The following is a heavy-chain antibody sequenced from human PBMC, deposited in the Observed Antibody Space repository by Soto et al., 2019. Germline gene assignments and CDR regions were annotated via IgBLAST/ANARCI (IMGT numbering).Heavy chain of an antibody. D-gene: IGHD3-9*01. CDR1: GGSISSSSYY. CDR3: ARQDYDILTGYLYYFDY. V-gene: IGHV4-39*01. J-gene: IGHJ4*02. CDR2: IYYSGST. Sequence: QLQLQESGPGLVKPSETLSLTCTVSGGSISSSSYYWGWIRQPPGKGLEWIGSIYYSGSTYYNPSPRSRVTISGDTSKIQFSLTLSSVTAADTAVYYCARQDYDILTGYLYYFDYWGQGTLVTVSS.